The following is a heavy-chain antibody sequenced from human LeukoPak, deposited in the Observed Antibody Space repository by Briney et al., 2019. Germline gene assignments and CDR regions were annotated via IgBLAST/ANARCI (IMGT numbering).Heavy chain of an antibody. Sequence: GGSLRLSCAASGFTFSDYYMSWIRQAPGKGLEWVSYISSSGSTIYYADSVKGRFTISRDNAKNSLYLQMNSLRAEDTAVYYCAREKTYYDYVWGSYRSYYFDYWGQGTLVTVSS. CDR2: ISSSGSTI. J-gene: IGHJ4*02. V-gene: IGHV3-11*04. CDR3: AREKTYYDYVWGSYRSYYFDY. D-gene: IGHD3-16*02. CDR1: GFTFSDYY.